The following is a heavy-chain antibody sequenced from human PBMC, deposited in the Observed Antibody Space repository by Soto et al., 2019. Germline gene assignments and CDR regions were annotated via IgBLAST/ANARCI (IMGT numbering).Heavy chain of an antibody. CDR2: IYYSGST. Sequence: PSETLSLTCTVSGSSISSYYLSWIRQPPGKGLEWIGYIYYSGSTNYNPSLKSRVTISVDTSKNQFSLKLSSVTAADTAVYYCARIRGYSYGYSDYWGQGTLVTVSS. D-gene: IGHD5-18*01. V-gene: IGHV4-59*08. CDR3: ARIRGYSYGYSDY. CDR1: GSSISSYY. J-gene: IGHJ4*02.